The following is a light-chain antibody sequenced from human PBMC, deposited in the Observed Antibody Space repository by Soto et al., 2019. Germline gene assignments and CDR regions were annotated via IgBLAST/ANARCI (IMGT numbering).Light chain of an antibody. J-gene: IGKJ4*01. CDR2: AAS. CDR3: QQLNTYPVT. CDR1: QGISRY. V-gene: IGKV1-9*01. Sequence: DIQVTQSPPTLSASVGDRVTITCRASQGISRYLAWYQQKPGRAPQLLISAASTLQSGVPSRFSGSGSGTHFTLVISSLQPEDFATYYCQQLNTYPVTFGGGTKVDIK.